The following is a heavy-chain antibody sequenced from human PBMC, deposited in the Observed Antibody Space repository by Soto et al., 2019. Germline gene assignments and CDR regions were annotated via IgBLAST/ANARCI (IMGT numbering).Heavy chain of an antibody. CDR2: ISGSGGST. D-gene: IGHD6-13*01. Sequence: GGSLRLSCAASGFTFSSYAMSWVRQAPGKGLEWVSAISGSGGSTYYADSVKGRFTISRDNSKNTLYLQVNSLRAEDTAVYYCAKEGISSSWYRGYSDYWGQGTLVTVSS. CDR3: AKEGISSSWYRGYSDY. J-gene: IGHJ4*02. V-gene: IGHV3-23*01. CDR1: GFTFSSYA.